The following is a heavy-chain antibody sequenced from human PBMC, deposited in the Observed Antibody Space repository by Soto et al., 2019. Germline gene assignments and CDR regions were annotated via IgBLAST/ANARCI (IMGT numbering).Heavy chain of an antibody. CDR2: IDTSGNT. V-gene: IGHV4-59*10. Sequence: SETLSLTCAVYGGSFSDYFWTWIRQPPGKGLEWIGSIDTSGNTNYNPSLKSRVTMSVDTSKKQFSLKLTSVTAADTAVYYCARYSSNWFQTEGMDVWGQGTTVTVSS. CDR3: ARYSSNWFQTEGMDV. J-gene: IGHJ6*02. D-gene: IGHD4-4*01. CDR1: GGSFSDYF.